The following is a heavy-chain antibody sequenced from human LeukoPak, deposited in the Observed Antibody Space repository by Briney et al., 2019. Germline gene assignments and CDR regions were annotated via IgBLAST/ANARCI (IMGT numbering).Heavy chain of an antibody. CDR3: AKSAYYDSSGYREFDY. CDR2: ISYDGSNK. CDR1: GFTFSSYG. V-gene: IGHV3-30*18. Sequence: GGSLRLSCAASGFTFSSYGMPWVRQAPGKGLEWVAVISYDGSNKYYADSVKGRFTISRDNSKNTLYLQMNSLRAEDTAVYYCAKSAYYDSSGYREFDYWGQGTLVTVSS. J-gene: IGHJ4*02. D-gene: IGHD3-22*01.